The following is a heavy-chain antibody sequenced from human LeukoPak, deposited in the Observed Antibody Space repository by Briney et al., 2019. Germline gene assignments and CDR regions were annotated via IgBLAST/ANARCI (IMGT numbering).Heavy chain of an antibody. CDR1: GGSISSGSYY. CDR2: IYTSGST. V-gene: IGHV4-61*02. CDR3: ARDYYGSGSYYN. D-gene: IGHD3-10*01. Sequence: PSETLSLTCTVSGGSISSGSYYWSWIRQPAGKGLEWIGRIYTSGSTNYNPSLKSRVTISVDTSKNQFSLKLSSVTAADTAVYYCARDYYGSGSYYNWGQGTLVAVSS. J-gene: IGHJ4*02.